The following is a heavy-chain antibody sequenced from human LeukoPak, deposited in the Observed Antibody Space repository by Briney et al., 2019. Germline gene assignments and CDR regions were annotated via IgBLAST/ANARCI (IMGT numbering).Heavy chain of an antibody. D-gene: IGHD5-18*01. CDR1: GFIFSNYD. CDR2: ISSSGSTI. CDR3: AKVDTAMVAGYFYGMDV. Sequence: QTGGSLRLSCAASGFIFSNYDMNWVRQATGEGLEWASYISSSGSTIYYADSVKGLFTISRDNAKNSLYLQMNSLRAEDTAVYYCAKVDTAMVAGYFYGMDVWGQGTTVTVSS. J-gene: IGHJ6*02. V-gene: IGHV3-48*03.